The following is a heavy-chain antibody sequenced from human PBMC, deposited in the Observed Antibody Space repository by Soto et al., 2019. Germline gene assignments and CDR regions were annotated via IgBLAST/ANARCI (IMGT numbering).Heavy chain of an antibody. D-gene: IGHD6-25*01. CDR3: AKDAATRGWFDP. J-gene: IGHJ5*02. CDR2: ILHTGST. V-gene: IGHV4-38-2*02. Sequence: NPSETLSLTCAVSGYSINSGYYWGWIRQPPGKGLEWIGNILHTGSTYYNPSLTSRATISVDTSRNQISLRLRSVTAADTAIYYCAKDAATRGWFDPWGQGTLVTVSS. CDR1: GYSINSGYY.